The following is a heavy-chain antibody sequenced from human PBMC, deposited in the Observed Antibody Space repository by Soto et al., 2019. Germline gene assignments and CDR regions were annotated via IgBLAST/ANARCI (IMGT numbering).Heavy chain of an antibody. CDR2: IKSKTDGGTT. J-gene: IGHJ4*02. Sequence: GVSLRLSCAASGFTFSNAWMSWVRQAPGKGLEWVGRIKSKTDGGTTDYAAPVKGRFTISRDDSKNTLYLQMNSLKTEDTAVYYCTTDWQQLDFDYWGQGTLVTVSS. V-gene: IGHV3-15*01. CDR1: GFTFSNAW. CDR3: TTDWQQLDFDY. D-gene: IGHD6-13*01.